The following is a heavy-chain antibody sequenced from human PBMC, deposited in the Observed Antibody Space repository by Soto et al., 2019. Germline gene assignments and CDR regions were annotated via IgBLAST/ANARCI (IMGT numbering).Heavy chain of an antibody. V-gene: IGHV4-31*03. CDR3: ARDGEGYGAFAF. D-gene: IGHD5-12*01. CDR1: GGSISSGGYS. J-gene: IGHJ4*02. Sequence: SETLSLTCSLSGGSISSGGYSWSWIRQHPGKGLEWIGYIFYSGRNFYNPSLKSRVTMSIDASKNQFSLNLNSVTAADTAVYYGARDGEGYGAFAFWGQGTLVTVSS. CDR2: IFYSGRN.